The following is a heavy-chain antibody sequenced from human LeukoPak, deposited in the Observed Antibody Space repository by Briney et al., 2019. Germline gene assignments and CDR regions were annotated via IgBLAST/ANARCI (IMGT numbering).Heavy chain of an antibody. D-gene: IGHD3-10*01. CDR1: GFTFSSYA. Sequence: GGSLRLSCAASGFTFSSYALHWVRQAPGKGLEWVSVMSYDGSNKYYADSVKGRFTISRDNSENTLYLQMNSLRAEDTALYYCARVNQQYYYGSGIYRFYYYGMDVWGQGTTVTVSS. V-gene: IGHV3-30-3*01. CDR3: ARVNQQYYYGSGIYRFYYYGMDV. J-gene: IGHJ6*02. CDR2: MSYDGSNK.